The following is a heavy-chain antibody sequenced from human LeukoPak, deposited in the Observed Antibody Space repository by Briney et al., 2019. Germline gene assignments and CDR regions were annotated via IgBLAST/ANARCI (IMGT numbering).Heavy chain of an antibody. CDR1: GGSISSYY. J-gene: IGHJ4*02. V-gene: IGHV4-59*01. Sequence: SETLSLTCTVSGGSISSYYWSWIRQPPGKGLEWIGYIYYSGSTNYNPSLKSRVTISVDTSKNQFSLKLSSVTAADTVVYYCARYLSLDYWGQGTLVTVSS. CDR3: ARYLSLDY. CDR2: IYYSGST.